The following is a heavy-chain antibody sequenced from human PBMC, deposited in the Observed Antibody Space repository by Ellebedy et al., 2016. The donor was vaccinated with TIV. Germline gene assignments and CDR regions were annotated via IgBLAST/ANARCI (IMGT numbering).Heavy chain of an antibody. D-gene: IGHD6-13*01. CDR3: AKLGGVRSWYADY. CDR1: GFTFGCCA. Sequence: PGGSLRLSCAASGFTFGCCAMSWVRQAPGKGLEWVSVISNGGDTTYADSVKGRFTISRDNSKNTLYLQMNSLRADETAIYYRAKLGGVRSWYADYWGLGTLVTVSS. J-gene: IGHJ4*02. V-gene: IGHV3-23*01. CDR2: ISNGGDTT.